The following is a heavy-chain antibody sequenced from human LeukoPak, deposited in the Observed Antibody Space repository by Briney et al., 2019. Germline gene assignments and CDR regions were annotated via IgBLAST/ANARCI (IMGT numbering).Heavy chain of an antibody. CDR3: ARDKYFDSYTYYPRFGY. CDR1: GFTFSNYW. Sequence: GGSLRLSCAASGFTFSNYWMSWVRQAPGKGLEWVANIKQDGGERYYVDSVKGRFTISRDNAETSLFLQMTSLRAEDTAVYYCARDKYFDSYTYYPRFGYWGQGILVTVSS. V-gene: IGHV3-7*04. CDR2: IKQDGGER. J-gene: IGHJ4*02. D-gene: IGHD3-16*01.